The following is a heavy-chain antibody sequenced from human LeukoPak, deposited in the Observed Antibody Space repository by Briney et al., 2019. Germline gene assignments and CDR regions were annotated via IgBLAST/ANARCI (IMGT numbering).Heavy chain of an antibody. J-gene: IGHJ4*02. Sequence: ASVTVSCKASGYTFTGYYMHWVRQAPGQGLEWMGWINPNSGGTNYAQKFQGRVTMTRDTSISTAYMELSSLRSEDTAVYYCARVRHDYGDYGSWGQGTLVTVSS. CDR2: INPNSGGT. CDR1: GYTFTGYY. CDR3: ARVRHDYGDYGS. D-gene: IGHD4-17*01. V-gene: IGHV1-2*02.